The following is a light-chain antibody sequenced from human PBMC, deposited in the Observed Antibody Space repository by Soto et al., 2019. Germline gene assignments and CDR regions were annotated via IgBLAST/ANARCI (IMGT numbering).Light chain of an antibody. CDR1: QSISSW. CDR3: QQYNSYSIFA. CDR2: DAS. Sequence: DIQMTQSPSTLSASVGDRVTITCRASQSISSWLAWYQQKPGKAPKLLIYDASSLESGVASRFSGSGSGTEFTLTISSLQPDDFATYYCQQYNSYSIFAFGPGTKVDIK. J-gene: IGKJ3*01. V-gene: IGKV1-5*01.